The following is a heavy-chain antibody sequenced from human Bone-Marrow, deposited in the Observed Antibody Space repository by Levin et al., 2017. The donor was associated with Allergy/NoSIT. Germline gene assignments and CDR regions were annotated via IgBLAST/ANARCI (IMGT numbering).Heavy chain of an antibody. D-gene: IGHD2-8*02. Sequence: SETLSLTCTVSGGSISSYYWSWIRLPPGKGLEWIGYIYYGGSTNYNPSLKSRVTISVDTSKNQFSLNLRSVTAADTAVYYCARDRGGVNSKMDYWGQGTLVTVSS. CDR3: ARDRGGVNSKMDY. J-gene: IGHJ4*02. CDR2: IYYGGST. V-gene: IGHV4-59*01. CDR1: GGSISSYY.